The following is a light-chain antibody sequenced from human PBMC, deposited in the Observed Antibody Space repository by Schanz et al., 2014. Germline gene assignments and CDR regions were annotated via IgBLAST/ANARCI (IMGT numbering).Light chain of an antibody. CDR3: QVWDSSRDHQGV. V-gene: IGLV3-1*01. CDR1: KLGNKY. J-gene: IGLJ3*02. CDR2: QHS. Sequence: SYELTQPPSVSVSPGQTASITCSGHKLGNKYVCWYQQRSGQSPVLVINQHSKRPSGIPERFSGSNSGNTATLTISGTQALDEADYYCQVWDSSRDHQGVFGGGTKLTVL.